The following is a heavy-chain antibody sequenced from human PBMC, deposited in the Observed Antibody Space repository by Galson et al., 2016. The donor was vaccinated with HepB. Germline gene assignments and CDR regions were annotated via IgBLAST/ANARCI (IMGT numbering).Heavy chain of an antibody. J-gene: IGHJ5*02. CDR3: ARASTPIRTRFDP. CDR2: INHSGST. V-gene: IGHV4-34*01. D-gene: IGHD2-2*01. Sequence: SETLSLTCAVYGGSFSDYSWSWIRQPPGKGLEWIGEINHSGSTNYNPSLKSRVTISVDTSKNQFSLNLSSVTAADTAVYYCARASTPIRTRFDPWGQGTLVTVSS. CDR1: GGSFSDYS.